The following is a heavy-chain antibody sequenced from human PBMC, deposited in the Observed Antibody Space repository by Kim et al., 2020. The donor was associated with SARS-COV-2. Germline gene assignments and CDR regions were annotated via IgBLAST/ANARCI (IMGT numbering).Heavy chain of an antibody. CDR3: ARRVWAGPFDL. J-gene: IGHJ4*02. V-gene: IGHV4-4*02. CDR2: IHHDGTT. CDR1: GDSINTNKW. D-gene: IGHD3-16*01. Sequence: SETLSLTCTISGDSINTNKWWSWVRQPPGKGPEWIGEIHHDGTTNYYPSLKSRVTISVDKSRNQFFLRLYSMTAADTAVYFCARRVWAGPFDLWGRGTLVTVSS.